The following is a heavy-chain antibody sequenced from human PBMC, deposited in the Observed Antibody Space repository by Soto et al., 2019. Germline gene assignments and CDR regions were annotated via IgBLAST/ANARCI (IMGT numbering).Heavy chain of an antibody. Sequence: GGSLRLSCSASGFTFSSYAMHWVRQAPGKGLEYVSAISSNGGSTYYADSVKGRFTISRDNSKNTLYLQMSSLRAEDTAVYYCVKQYYDFWSCFDYWGQGTLVTVSS. CDR1: GFTFSSYA. V-gene: IGHV3-64D*08. J-gene: IGHJ4*02. D-gene: IGHD3-3*01. CDR3: VKQYYDFWSCFDY. CDR2: ISSNGGST.